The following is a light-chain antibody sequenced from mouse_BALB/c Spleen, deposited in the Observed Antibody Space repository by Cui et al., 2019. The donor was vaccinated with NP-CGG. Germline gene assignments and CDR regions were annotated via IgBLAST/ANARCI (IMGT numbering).Light chain of an antibody. J-gene: IGLJ1*01. V-gene: IGLV1*01. CDR3: ALWYSNHWV. Sequence: QAVVTQESALTTSPGETVTLTCRSSTGAVTTINYANWAQEKPDHLFTGLIGGTNNRAPGIPARFSGSLIGDKAALTITGAQTEDEAIYFCALWYSNHWVFGGGTKLTVL. CDR1: TGAVTTINY. CDR2: GTN.